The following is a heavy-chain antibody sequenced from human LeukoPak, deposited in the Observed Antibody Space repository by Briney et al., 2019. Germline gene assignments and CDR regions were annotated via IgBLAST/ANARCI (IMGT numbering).Heavy chain of an antibody. J-gene: IGHJ4*02. D-gene: IGHD3-10*01. CDR3: ASSKTYYYGSGSYVLDY. Sequence: PSETLSLTCTVSGGSISSYYWSWIRQPAGKGLEWIGRIYTSGSTNYNPSLKSRVTTSVDTSKNQFSLELSSVTAADTAVYYCASSKTYYYGSGSYVLDYWGQGTLVTVSS. V-gene: IGHV4-4*07. CDR1: GGSISSYY. CDR2: IYTSGST.